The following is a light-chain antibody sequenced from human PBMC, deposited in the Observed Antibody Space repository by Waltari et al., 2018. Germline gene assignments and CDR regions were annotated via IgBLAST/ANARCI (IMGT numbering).Light chain of an antibody. CDR3: QQRSDWPLT. J-gene: IGKJ4*01. CDR2: DTS. CDR1: RSVKNY. Sequence: DIVLTQSPVTLSLSPGERATLSCRASRSVKNYLAWYQQKPGQAPRLLIYDTSNRATGIPARFSGSGSGTDFTLTISSLETEDFAVYYCQQRSDWPLTFGGGTKVEIK. V-gene: IGKV3-11*01.